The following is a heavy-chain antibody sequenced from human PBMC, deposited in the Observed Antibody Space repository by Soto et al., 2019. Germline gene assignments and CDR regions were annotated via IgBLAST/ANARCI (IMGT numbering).Heavy chain of an antibody. V-gene: IGHV1-3*01. Sequence: ASVKVSFKASGYTFTSYGIHWVRQAPGQRLEWMGWINAANGDTKYSPKFQGRVTITRDTSASTAYMELSSLRSEDTAVYYCVRRHVSAAGIDWFDPWGQGTLVTVSS. J-gene: IGHJ5*02. CDR3: VRRHVSAAGIDWFDP. D-gene: IGHD6-13*01. CDR2: INAANGDT. CDR1: GYTFTSYG.